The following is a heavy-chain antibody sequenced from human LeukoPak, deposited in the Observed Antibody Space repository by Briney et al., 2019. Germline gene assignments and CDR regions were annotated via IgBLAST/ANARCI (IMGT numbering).Heavy chain of an antibody. CDR3: AKRLKRNYYYHYAMDV. V-gene: IGHV3-53*01. Sequence: GGSLRLSCAASGFTVSSNDMSWVRQAPGKGLEWVSVIYSGGRTFYADSVKGRFTISRDNSKMTLTLQTNSLRAEDTAVYYCAKRLKRNYYYHYAMDVWGQGTTVTVSS. J-gene: IGHJ6*02. CDR1: GFTVSSND. CDR2: IYSGGRT. D-gene: IGHD3-22*01.